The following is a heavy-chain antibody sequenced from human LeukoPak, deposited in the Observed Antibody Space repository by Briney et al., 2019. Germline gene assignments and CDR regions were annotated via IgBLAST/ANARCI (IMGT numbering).Heavy chain of an antibody. D-gene: IGHD2-2*01. CDR1: GFTFSSYG. CDR2: ISYDGSNK. J-gene: IGHJ6*02. Sequence: GGSLRLSCTASGFTFSSYGMHWVRQAPGKGLEWVAVISYDGSNKYYEDSVKGRFTISRDNSKNTLYLQMNSLRAEDTALYYCARAGYRGNYYGLDVWGQGTTVTVSS. CDR3: ARAGYRGNYYGLDV. V-gene: IGHV3-30*03.